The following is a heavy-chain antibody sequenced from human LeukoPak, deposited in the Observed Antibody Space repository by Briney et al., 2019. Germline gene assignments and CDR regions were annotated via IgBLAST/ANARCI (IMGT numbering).Heavy chain of an antibody. V-gene: IGHV4-38-2*02. J-gene: IGHJ5*02. CDR1: GYSISSGYY. CDR3: ARVRGYSYGNNWFDP. CDR2: IYHSGST. Sequence: PSETLSLTCTVSGYSISSGYYWGWIRQPPGKGLEWIGSIYHSGSTYYNPSLKSRVTISVDTSKNQFSLKLSSVTAADTAVYYCARVRGYSYGNNWFDPWGQGTLVTVSS. D-gene: IGHD5-18*01.